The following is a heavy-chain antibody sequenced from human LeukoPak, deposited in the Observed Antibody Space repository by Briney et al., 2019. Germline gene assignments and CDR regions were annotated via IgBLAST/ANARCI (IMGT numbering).Heavy chain of an antibody. Sequence: SETLPLTCTVSGGSISSYYWSWIRQPPGKGLEWIGYIFYSGSTNYNPSLKSRVTISVDTSKNQVSLKLRSVTAADTAVYYCARTSPSFDYWGQGTLVTVSS. CDR3: ARTSPSFDY. J-gene: IGHJ4*02. CDR2: IFYSGST. V-gene: IGHV4-59*08. CDR1: GGSISSYY.